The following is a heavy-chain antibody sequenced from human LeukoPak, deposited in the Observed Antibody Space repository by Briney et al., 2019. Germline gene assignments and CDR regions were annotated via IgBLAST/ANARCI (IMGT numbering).Heavy chain of an antibody. V-gene: IGHV1-2*02. J-gene: IGHJ5*02. CDR2: INPNSGGT. Sequence: ASVKVSCKASGYTFTGYYMHWVRQAPGQGLEWMGWINPNSGGTNYAQKFQGRVTMTRDTSISTAYMELSRLRSDDTAVYYCARAGYCSSTSCYTARNWFDPWGQGTLVTVSS. CDR3: ARAGYCSSTSCYTARNWFDP. CDR1: GYTFTGYY. D-gene: IGHD2-2*02.